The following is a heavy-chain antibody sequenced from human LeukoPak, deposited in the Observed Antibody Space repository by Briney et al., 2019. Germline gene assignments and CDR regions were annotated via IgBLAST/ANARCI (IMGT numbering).Heavy chain of an antibody. CDR3: ARDSSSWGNYGMDV. CDR1: GGTFSSYA. CDR2: INPNSGGT. J-gene: IGHJ6*02. Sequence: GASVKVSCKASGGTFSSYAISWVRQAPGQGLEWMGWINPNSGGTNYAQKFQGRVTMTRDTSISTAYMELSRLRSDDTAVYYCARDSSSWGNYGMDVWGQGTTVTVSS. D-gene: IGHD6-13*01. V-gene: IGHV1-2*02.